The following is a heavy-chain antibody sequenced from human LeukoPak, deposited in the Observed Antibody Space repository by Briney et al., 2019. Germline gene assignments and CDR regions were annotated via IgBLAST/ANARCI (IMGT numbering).Heavy chain of an antibody. V-gene: IGHV3-23*01. CDR3: ARVSFCPRCHFDY. Sequence: GGSLRLSCAASGFTFSSHAVSWVRQAPGKGLEWVSSISGSGGSTYYADSVKGRFTISRDNADNTLYLQLNSLRAEDTAVYYCARVSFCPRCHFDYWGQGTLVTVSS. J-gene: IGHJ4*02. CDR2: ISGSGGST. D-gene: IGHD2/OR15-2a*01. CDR1: GFTFSSHA.